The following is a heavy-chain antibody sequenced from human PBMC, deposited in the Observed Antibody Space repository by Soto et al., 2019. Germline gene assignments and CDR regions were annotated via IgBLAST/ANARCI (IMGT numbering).Heavy chain of an antibody. CDR2: IYYSGST. Sequence: QVQLQESGPGLVKPSQTLSLTCTVSGGSISSGGYYWSWIRQHPGKGLEWIGYIYYSGSTYYNPFLKNRITITVDTAKDQFSLKLSSVAAAGTAVDYCAYYGSGKGWFDPWGQGTLVTVSS. J-gene: IGHJ5*02. V-gene: IGHV4-31*03. D-gene: IGHD3-10*01. CDR3: AYYGSGKGWFDP. CDR1: GGSISSGGYY.